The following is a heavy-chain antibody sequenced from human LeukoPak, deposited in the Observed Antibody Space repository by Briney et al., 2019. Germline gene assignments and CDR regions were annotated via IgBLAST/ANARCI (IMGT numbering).Heavy chain of an antibody. J-gene: IGHJ4*02. CDR3: AREVWFGELPKPDY. V-gene: IGHV1-69*06. Sequence: SVNVSCMASVGTFSSYAISWVRQAPGQGLEWMGGIIPIFGTANYAQRFQGRVTNPPERYTNKAYMEVSSLRSEDTAVYYCAREVWFGELPKPDYWGQGTLVPVSS. CDR2: IIPIFGTA. D-gene: IGHD3-10*01. CDR1: VGTFSSYA.